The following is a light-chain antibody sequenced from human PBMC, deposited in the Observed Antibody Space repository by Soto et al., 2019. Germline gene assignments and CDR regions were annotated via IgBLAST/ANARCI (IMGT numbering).Light chain of an antibody. CDR2: EVV. V-gene: IGLV2-8*01. CDR3: KSYAGSNTYV. CDR1: KSDIGVYDL. Sequence: QSALTQPPSASGSPGQSVTISCTGTKSDIGVYDLVSWYQHHPGKAPRLIIYEVVQRPSGVPDRFSGSKSGNTASLTVSGLRAADEADYFCKSYAGSNTYVFGSGTKLTVL. J-gene: IGLJ1*01.